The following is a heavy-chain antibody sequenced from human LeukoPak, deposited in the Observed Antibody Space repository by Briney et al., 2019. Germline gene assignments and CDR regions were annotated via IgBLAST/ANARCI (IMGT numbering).Heavy chain of an antibody. J-gene: IGHJ4*02. CDR3: AREGDGYNYNY. CDR2: IIPIFGTA. Sequence: SVKASCEASGGTFSSYAISWVRQAPGQGLEWMGRIIPIFGTANYAQKFQGRVTITTDESTSTAYMELSSLRSEDTAVYYCAREGDGYNYNYWGQGTLVTVSS. V-gene: IGHV1-69*05. CDR1: GGTFSSYA. D-gene: IGHD5-24*01.